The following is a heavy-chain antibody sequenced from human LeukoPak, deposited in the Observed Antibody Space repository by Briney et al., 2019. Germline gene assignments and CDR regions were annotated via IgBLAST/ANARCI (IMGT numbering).Heavy chain of an antibody. V-gene: IGHV4-38-2*02. D-gene: IGHD1-26*01. CDR1: GYSISSGYY. Sequence: PSETLSLTCTVSGYSISSGYYWGWIRQPPGKGLEWIGSIYHSGSTYYNPSLKSRVTISVDTSKNQFSLKLSSVTAADTAVYYCARRGSYCYYYYMDVWGKGTTVTVSS. CDR2: IYHSGST. CDR3: ARRGSYCYYYYMDV. J-gene: IGHJ6*03.